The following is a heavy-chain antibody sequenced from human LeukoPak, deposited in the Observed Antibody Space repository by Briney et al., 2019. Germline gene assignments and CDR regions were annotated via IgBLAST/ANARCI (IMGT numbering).Heavy chain of an antibody. CDR3: AKDQGGISLGDY. V-gene: IGHV3-30*02. CDR2: ILYDGGNK. D-gene: IGHD1-26*01. Sequence: GGSLRLSCAASGFIFSGHGMHWVRQAPGKGLEWVAFILYDGGNKYYADSVKGRFTISRDNSKNTLYLQMNSLRAEDTAVYYCAKDQGGISLGDYWGQGTLVTVSS. J-gene: IGHJ4*02. CDR1: GFIFSGHG.